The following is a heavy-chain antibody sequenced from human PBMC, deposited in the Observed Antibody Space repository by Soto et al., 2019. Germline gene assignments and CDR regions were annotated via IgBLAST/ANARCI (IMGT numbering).Heavy chain of an antibody. Sequence: EVQLVESGGGLVQPGGSPRLSCAASGFTFSSYWMSWVRQAPGKGLEWVANIKQDGSEKYYVDSVKGRFTISRDNAKNSLYLQMNSLRAEDTAVYYCARGPKVRGVIMAVYYYYGMDVWGQGTTVTVSS. CDR2: IKQDGSEK. CDR3: ARGPKVRGVIMAVYYYYGMDV. D-gene: IGHD3-10*01. CDR1: GFTFSSYW. V-gene: IGHV3-7*01. J-gene: IGHJ6*02.